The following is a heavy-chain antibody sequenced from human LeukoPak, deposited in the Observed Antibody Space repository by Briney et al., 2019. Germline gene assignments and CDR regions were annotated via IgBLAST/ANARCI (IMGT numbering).Heavy chain of an antibody. Sequence: PGGSLRLSCAASGFTFSSYWMSWVRQAPGKGLEWVANIKQDGSEKYYVDSVRGRFTISRDNAKNSLYLQMNSLRAEGTAVYYCARQEWLATFDYWGQGTLVTVSS. J-gene: IGHJ4*02. V-gene: IGHV3-7*01. CDR2: IKQDGSEK. CDR3: ARQEWLATFDY. D-gene: IGHD6-19*01. CDR1: GFTFSSYW.